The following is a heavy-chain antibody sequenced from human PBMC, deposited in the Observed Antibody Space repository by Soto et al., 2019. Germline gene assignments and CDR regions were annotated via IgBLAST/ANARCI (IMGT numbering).Heavy chain of an antibody. J-gene: IGHJ6*02. CDR2: ISYDGSNK. CDR1: SYG. Sequence: SYGLIGKNKAPGKGLEWVAVISYDGSNKYYADSVKGRFTISRDNSKNTLYLQMNSLRAEDTAVYYCASRIAAAGRMIYYGMDVRGQGTTVTVSS. CDR3: ASRIAAAGRMIYYGMDV. D-gene: IGHD6-13*01. V-gene: IGHV3-30*19.